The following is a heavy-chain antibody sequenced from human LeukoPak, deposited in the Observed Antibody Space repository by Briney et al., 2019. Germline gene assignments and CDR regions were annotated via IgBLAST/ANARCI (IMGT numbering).Heavy chain of an antibody. Sequence: GGSLRLSCAASGFTFSSYGMHWVRQAPGKGLEWVAFIRYDGSNKYYADSVKGRFTISRDNSKNTLYLQMNSLRAEDTAVYYCAKGGRITMVRGANDYWGQGTLVTVSS. CDR1: GFTFSSYG. D-gene: IGHD3-10*01. CDR3: AKGGRITMVRGANDY. V-gene: IGHV3-30*02. J-gene: IGHJ4*02. CDR2: IRYDGSNK.